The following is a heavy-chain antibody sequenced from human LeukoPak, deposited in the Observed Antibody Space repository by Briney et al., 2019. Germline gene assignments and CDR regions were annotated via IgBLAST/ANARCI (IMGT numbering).Heavy chain of an antibody. CDR1: GFTFDDYA. J-gene: IGHJ3*02. CDR3: AKGYYYDSSGYYFSGDAFDI. Sequence: GRSLRLSCAASGFTFDDYAMHWVRQAPGKGLEWVSGIRWNRGSIGYADSVKGRFTISRDNAKNSLYLQMNSLRAEDTALYYCAKGYYYDSSGYYFSGDAFDIWGQGTMVTVSS. V-gene: IGHV3-9*01. D-gene: IGHD3-22*01. CDR2: IRWNRGSI.